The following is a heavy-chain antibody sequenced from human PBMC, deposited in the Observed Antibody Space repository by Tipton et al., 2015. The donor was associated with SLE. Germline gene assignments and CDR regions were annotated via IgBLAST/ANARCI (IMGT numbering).Heavy chain of an antibody. Sequence: GLVKPSETLSLTCTVSGGSISSSSYYWGWIRQPPGKGLEWIGSIYYSGSTYYNPSLKSRVTISVDTSKNQFSLKLSSVTAADTAVYYCARGPDTIQGTFQHWGQGTLVTVSS. CDR2: IYYSGST. D-gene: IGHD3-3*01. V-gene: IGHV4-39*07. CDR1: GGSISSSSYY. CDR3: ARGPDTIQGTFQH. J-gene: IGHJ1*01.